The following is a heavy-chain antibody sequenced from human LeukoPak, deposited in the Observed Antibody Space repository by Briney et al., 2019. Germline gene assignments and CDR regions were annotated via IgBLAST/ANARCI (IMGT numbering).Heavy chain of an antibody. D-gene: IGHD1-26*01. Sequence: PGGSLRLSCAASGFTFSSYGMSWVRQAPGKGLEWVSAISGSGGSTYYADSVKGRFTISRDNSKNTLYLQMNSLRAEDTAVYYCAKGSYSNYYYYMDVWGKGTTVTISS. CDR3: AKGSYSNYYYYMDV. J-gene: IGHJ6*03. CDR2: ISGSGGST. CDR1: GFTFSSYG. V-gene: IGHV3-23*01.